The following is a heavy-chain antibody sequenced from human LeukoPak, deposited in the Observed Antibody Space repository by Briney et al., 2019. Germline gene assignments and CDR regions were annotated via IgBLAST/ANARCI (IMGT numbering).Heavy chain of an antibody. J-gene: IGHJ6*02. Sequence: ASVKVSCKASGYTFTGYYMHWVRQAPGQGLEWMGWISPNSGGTNYAQKFQGRVTMTRDTSISTAYMELSRLRSDDTAVYYCAREDGTTIFGVVINYYYYGMDVWGQGTTVTVSS. CDR2: ISPNSGGT. D-gene: IGHD3-3*01. CDR3: AREDGTTIFGVVINYYYYGMDV. CDR1: GYTFTGYY. V-gene: IGHV1-2*02.